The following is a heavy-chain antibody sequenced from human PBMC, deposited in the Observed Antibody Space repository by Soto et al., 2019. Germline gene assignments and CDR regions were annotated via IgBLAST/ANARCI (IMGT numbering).Heavy chain of an antibody. J-gene: IGHJ4*02. CDR1: GFTFSSYG. V-gene: IGHV3-30*18. D-gene: IGHD6-6*01. CDR2: ISYDGSNK. CDR3: AKDKARQKQLVPRVFDY. Sequence: GGSLRLSCAASGFTFSSYGMHWVRQAPGKGLEWVAVISYDGSNKYYADSVKGRFTISRDNSKNTLYLQMNSLRAEDTAVYYCAKDKARQKQLVPRVFDYWGQGTLVTVSS.